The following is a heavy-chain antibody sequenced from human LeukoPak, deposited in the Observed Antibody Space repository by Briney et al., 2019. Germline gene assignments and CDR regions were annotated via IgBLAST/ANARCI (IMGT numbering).Heavy chain of an antibody. CDR1: GYTFTSYD. CDR3: ARGRVSQPKSSSWYYYDPYYYYYYYMDV. CDR2: MNPNSGNT. V-gene: IGHV1-8*03. J-gene: IGHJ6*03. D-gene: IGHD6-13*01. Sequence: GASVKVSCKASGYTFTSYDINWVRQATGQGLEWMGWMNPNSGNTGYAQKFQGRVTITRNTSISTAYMELSSLRSEDTAVYYCARGRVSQPKSSSWYYYDPYYYYYYYMDVWGKGTTVTVSS.